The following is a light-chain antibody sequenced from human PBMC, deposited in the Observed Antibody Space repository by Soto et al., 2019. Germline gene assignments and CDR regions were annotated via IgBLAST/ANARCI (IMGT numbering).Light chain of an antibody. J-gene: IGKJ2*01. CDR2: HAS. CDR1: HDISIY. V-gene: IGKV1-33*01. Sequence: DIQMTQSPSSLSASVGDRVTISCQASHDISIYLTWYQQKPGEAPKVLIYHASPLETGVPSRFSGSGYGTNFTFSISSLQPEDIEKYHCQQYENLPYTFGQGTKLEIK. CDR3: QQYENLPYT.